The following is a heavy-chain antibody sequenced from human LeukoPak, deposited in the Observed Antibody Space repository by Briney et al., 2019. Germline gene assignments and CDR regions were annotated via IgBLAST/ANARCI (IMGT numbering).Heavy chain of an antibody. Sequence: NPSETLSLTCTVSGGSISSYYWSWIRQPAGKGLEWIGRIYTSGSTNYNPSLKSRVTMSVDTSKNQFSLKLSSVTAADTAVYYCAREVQYSSGWYRSDNWFDPWGQGTLVTVSS. CDR1: GGSISSYY. D-gene: IGHD6-19*01. CDR2: IYTSGST. J-gene: IGHJ5*02. V-gene: IGHV4-4*07. CDR3: AREVQYSSGWYRSDNWFDP.